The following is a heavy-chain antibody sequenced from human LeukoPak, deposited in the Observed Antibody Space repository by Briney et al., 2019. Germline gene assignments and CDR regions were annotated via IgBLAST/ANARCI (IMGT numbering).Heavy chain of an antibody. CDR2: IIPIFGTA. V-gene: IGHV1-69*01. J-gene: IGHJ6*02. D-gene: IGHD2-2*02. CDR1: GGTFSSYA. Sequence: SVKVSCKASGGTFSSYAISWVRQAPGQGLEWMGGIIPIFGTANYAQKFQGRVTITADESTSTAYMELSSLRSDDTAVYYCARDTGPAAIGYYGMDVWGQGTTVTVSS. CDR3: ARDTGPAAIGYYGMDV.